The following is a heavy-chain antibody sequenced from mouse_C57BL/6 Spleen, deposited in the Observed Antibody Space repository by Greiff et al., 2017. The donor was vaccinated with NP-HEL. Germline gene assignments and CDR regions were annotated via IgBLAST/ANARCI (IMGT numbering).Heavy chain of an antibody. J-gene: IGHJ3*01. V-gene: IGHV1-66*01. Sequence: QVQLQQSGPELVKPGASVKISCKASGYSFTSYYIHWVKQRPGQGLEWIGRIYPGSGNTKYNEKFKGKATLTADTSSSTTYMQLSSLTSEDSAVYYCARSSSGYPFAYWGQGTLVTVSA. CDR1: GYSFTSYY. CDR3: ARSSSGYPFAY. CDR2: IYPGSGNT. D-gene: IGHD3-2*02.